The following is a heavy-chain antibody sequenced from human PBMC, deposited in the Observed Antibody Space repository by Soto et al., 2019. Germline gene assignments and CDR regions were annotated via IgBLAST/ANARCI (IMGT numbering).Heavy chain of an antibody. CDR2: ISAYNGDT. Sequence: ASVKVSCKASGYTFTSYGISWVRQAPGQGLEWMGWISAYNGDTNYAQKLQGRVTMTTDTSTSTAYMELRSLRSDDTAVYYCARDGVDCSSTSCYRNLYFDYWGQGTLVTVSS. CDR1: GYTFTSYG. CDR3: ARDGVDCSSTSCYRNLYFDY. D-gene: IGHD2-2*02. V-gene: IGHV1-18*01. J-gene: IGHJ4*02.